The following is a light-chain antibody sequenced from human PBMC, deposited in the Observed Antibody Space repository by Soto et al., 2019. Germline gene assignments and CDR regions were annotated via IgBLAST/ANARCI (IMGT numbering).Light chain of an antibody. CDR2: GAS. CDR3: HHYET. CDR1: QSVSRSY. V-gene: IGKV3-20*01. J-gene: IGKJ1*01. Sequence: EIVLTQSPATLSLSPGERATLSCGASQSVSRSYLGWYQQKSGQAPRLLMYGASIRAAGVPDRFSGSGSGTEFTLTISRLEPEDFTVYYCHHYETFGQGTKVDI.